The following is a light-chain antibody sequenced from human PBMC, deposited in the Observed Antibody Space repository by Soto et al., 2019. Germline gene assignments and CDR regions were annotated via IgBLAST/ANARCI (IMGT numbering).Light chain of an antibody. CDR1: QRVSNN. J-gene: IGKJ5*01. Sequence: EIVMTQSPATLSVSPGERATLSCRASQRVSNNLAWYQQRPGRSPRLLIYATYTRATGIPARFSGSGSGTEFTLTISSLQSEDFAVYYCQQYDNWPPPFGQGTRLEIK. V-gene: IGKV3-15*01. CDR2: ATY. CDR3: QQYDNWPPP.